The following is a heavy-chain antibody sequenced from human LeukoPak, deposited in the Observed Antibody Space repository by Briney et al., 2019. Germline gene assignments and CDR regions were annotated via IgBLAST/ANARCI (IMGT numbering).Heavy chain of an antibody. CDR2: IYPGDSDT. CDR3: ARHVGDSYYYHYYMDV. V-gene: IGHV5-51*01. Sequence: GESLKISCKGSGYSFTSYWIGWVRQMPGKGLEWMGIIYPGDSDTRYSPSFQGQVTISADQSISTAYLQWSSLKASDTAMYYCARHVGDSYYYHYYMDVWGKGTTVTVSS. J-gene: IGHJ6*03. D-gene: IGHD2-21*02. CDR1: GYSFTSYW.